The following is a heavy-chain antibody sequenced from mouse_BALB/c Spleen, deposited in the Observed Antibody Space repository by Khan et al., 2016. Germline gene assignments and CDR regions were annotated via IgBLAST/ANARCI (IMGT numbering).Heavy chain of an antibody. CDR3: ASTGVADFDY. V-gene: IGHV14-3*02. CDR2: IDPANGNT. D-gene: IGHD1-1*01. J-gene: IGHJ2*01. Sequence: VQLKQSGAELVKPGASVKLSCTASGFNIKDTYMHWVKQRPEQGLEWIGRIDPANGNTKYDPKFQGKATITADTSSNTAYLQLSSLTSEDTAVYYCASTGVADFDYRGQGTTRTVSS. CDR1: GFNIKDTY.